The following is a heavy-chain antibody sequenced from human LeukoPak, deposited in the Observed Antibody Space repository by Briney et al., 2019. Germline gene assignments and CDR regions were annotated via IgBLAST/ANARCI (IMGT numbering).Heavy chain of an antibody. J-gene: IGHJ4*02. V-gene: IGHV1-2*02. D-gene: IGHD3-10*01. CDR1: GYTFTGYY. Sequence: HEASVKVSCKASGYTFTGYYMHWVRQAPGQGLEWMGWINPNSGGTNYAQKFQGRVTMTRDTSISTAYMELSRLRSDDTAVYYCARSPIVRGVIMGYFDYWGQGTLVTVSS. CDR3: ARSPIVRGVIMGYFDY. CDR2: INPNSGGT.